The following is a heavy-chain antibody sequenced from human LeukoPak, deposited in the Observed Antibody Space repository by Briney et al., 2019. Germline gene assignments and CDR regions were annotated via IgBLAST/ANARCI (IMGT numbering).Heavy chain of an antibody. CDR3: ARPGVYYGSGSYYNHLYYFDY. CDR1: GGSFSGYY. D-gene: IGHD3-10*01. CDR2: INHSGST. V-gene: IGHV4-34*01. J-gene: IGHJ4*02. Sequence: SETLSLTCAVYGGSFSGYYWSWIRQPPGKGLEWVGEINHSGSTNYNPFLKSGVTISVDTSKNQFSLKLSSVTAADTAVYYCARPGVYYGSGSYYNHLYYFDYWGQGTLVTVSS.